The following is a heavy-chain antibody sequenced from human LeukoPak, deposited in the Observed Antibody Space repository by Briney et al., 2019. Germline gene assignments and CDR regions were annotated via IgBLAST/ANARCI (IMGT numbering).Heavy chain of an antibody. CDR3: ARDPGVLWFGEFYYMDV. V-gene: IGHV1-2*06. Sequence: GVSVKVSCKASGYTFTGYYMHWVRQAPGQGLEWMGRINPNSGGTNYAQKFQGRVTMTRDTSISTAYMELSRLRSDDTAVYYCARDPGVLWFGEFYYMDVWGKGTTVTVSS. CDR1: GYTFTGYY. J-gene: IGHJ6*03. CDR2: INPNSGGT. D-gene: IGHD3-10*01.